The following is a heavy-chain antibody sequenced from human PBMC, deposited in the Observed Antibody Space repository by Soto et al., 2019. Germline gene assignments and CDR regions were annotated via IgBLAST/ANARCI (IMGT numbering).Heavy chain of an antibody. CDR3: AKDLRSSRYWYFDL. J-gene: IGHJ2*01. CDR2: ISSSGGTT. CDR1: GFTFSSYT. V-gene: IGHV3-23*01. Sequence: EVQLLESGGTLVQPGGSLRLSCAASGFTFSSYTMNCVRQAPGEGLEWVSSISSSGGTTYYADSVKGRFTISRDNSKNTLDLQMNSLRAEDTAVYYCAKDLRSSRYWYFDLWGRGTLVTVSS.